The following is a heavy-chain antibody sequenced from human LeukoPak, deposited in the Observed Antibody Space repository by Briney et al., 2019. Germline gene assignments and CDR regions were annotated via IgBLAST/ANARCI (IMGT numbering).Heavy chain of an antibody. CDR2: INPSGGST. Sequence: GASVKVSCKASGYTFTSYYMHWVRQAPGQGLEWMGIINPSGGSTSYARKFQGRVTMTRDTSTSTVYMELSSLRSEDTAVYYCARVGGEDYYDSSGFLDAFDIWGQGTMVTVSS. D-gene: IGHD3-22*01. CDR3: ARVGGEDYYDSSGFLDAFDI. J-gene: IGHJ3*02. CDR1: GYTFTSYY. V-gene: IGHV1-46*01.